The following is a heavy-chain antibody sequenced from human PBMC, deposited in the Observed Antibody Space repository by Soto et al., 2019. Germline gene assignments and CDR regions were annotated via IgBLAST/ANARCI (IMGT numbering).Heavy chain of an antibody. V-gene: IGHV3-66*01. Sequence: EVQLVESGGGLVQPGGSLRLSCAASGFTVSSNYMSWVRQAPGKGLEWVSVIYSGGSTYYADSVKGRFTISRDNSKNTLYLQMNSLRAEDTAVYYCARGACTNGVCHYYYYMYVWCKGTTVTVS. CDR3: ARGACTNGVCHYYYYMYV. CDR1: GFTVSSNY. D-gene: IGHD2-8*01. CDR2: IYSGGST. J-gene: IGHJ6*03.